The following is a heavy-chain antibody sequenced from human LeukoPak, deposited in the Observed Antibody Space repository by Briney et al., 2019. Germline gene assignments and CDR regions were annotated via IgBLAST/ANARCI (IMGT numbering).Heavy chain of an antibody. CDR2: IYDSGST. D-gene: IGHD1-26*01. J-gene: IGHJ4*02. CDR1: GGSISSGGYY. V-gene: IGHV4-61*08. Sequence: TSQTLSLTCTVSGGSISSGGYYWSWLRQPPGQGLEWIVYIYDSGSTNYNPSLKSRVTISVDTSKNQFSLKLSSVTASDTAVYYCARHPNGAWETDRNYFFDYWGQGTLVTVSS. CDR3: ARHPNGAWETDRNYFFDY.